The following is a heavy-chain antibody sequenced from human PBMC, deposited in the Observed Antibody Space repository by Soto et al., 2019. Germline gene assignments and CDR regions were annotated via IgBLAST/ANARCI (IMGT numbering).Heavy chain of an antibody. V-gene: IGHV3-30*18. D-gene: IGHD6-6*01. CDR1: GFTFSSYG. J-gene: IGHJ6*02. CDR3: AKDFGRPEYSSSEGLYYGMDV. CDR2: ISYDGSNK. Sequence: HPWGSLRLSCAASGFTFSSYGMHWVRQAPGKGLEWVAVISYDGSNKYYADSVKGRFTISRDNSKNTLYLQMNSLRAEDTAVYYCAKDFGRPEYSSSEGLYYGMDVWGQGTTVTVSS.